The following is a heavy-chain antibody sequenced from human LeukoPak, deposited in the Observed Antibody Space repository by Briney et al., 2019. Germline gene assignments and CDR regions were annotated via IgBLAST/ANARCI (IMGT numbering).Heavy chain of an antibody. CDR1: GFTFSSYD. V-gene: IGHV3-21*01. CDR3: VRELRGYYYGLDV. J-gene: IGHJ6*02. CDR2: IYSSSTYI. Sequence: GGSLRLSCAASGFTFSSYDMIWVRQAPGEGLEWVSSIYSSSTYIYYADSVKGRFTISRDNAKNSLYLQMSSLRAEDTAVYYCVRELRGYYYGLDVWGQGTTVTVSS.